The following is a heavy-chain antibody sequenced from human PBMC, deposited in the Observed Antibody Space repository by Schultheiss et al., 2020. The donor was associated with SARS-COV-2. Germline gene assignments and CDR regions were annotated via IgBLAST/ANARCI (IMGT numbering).Heavy chain of an antibody. CDR1: RFTFSTHA. CDR3: ARGPWGIQLWDYPVY. Sequence: GGSLRLSCAASRFTFSTHAMTWVRQAPGKGLQWVSRISSSGDGTYYADSVKGRFTISRDNSKNTLYLQMNSLGAEDTAVYYCARGPWGIQLWDYPVYWGQGTQVTVSS. J-gene: IGHJ4*02. CDR2: ISSSGDGT. V-gene: IGHV3-23*01. D-gene: IGHD5-18*01.